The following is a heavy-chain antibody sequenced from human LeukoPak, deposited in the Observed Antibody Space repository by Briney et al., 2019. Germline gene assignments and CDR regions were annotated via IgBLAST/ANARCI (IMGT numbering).Heavy chain of an antibody. Sequence: ASVKVSCKASGYTFTGYYMHWVRQAPGQGLEWMGGIIPIFGTANYAQKFQGRVTITADESTSTAYMELSSLRSEDTAVYYCAREYYDILTGYYSYYFDYWGQGTLVTVSS. CDR1: GYTFTGYY. J-gene: IGHJ4*02. D-gene: IGHD3-9*01. CDR2: IIPIFGTA. V-gene: IGHV1-69*13. CDR3: AREYYDILTGYYSYYFDY.